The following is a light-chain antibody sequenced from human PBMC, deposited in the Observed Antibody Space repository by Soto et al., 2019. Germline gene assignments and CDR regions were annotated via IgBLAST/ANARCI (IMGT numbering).Light chain of an antibody. Sequence: QSVLTQPPSTSGAPGQRVTISCSGANSNIGDNYVSWYVQFPGTTPKLLIFGTTNRPSGVPDRFSGSKSGTSASLAITGLLAEDEADYYCQSYDSSLSTWVFGGGTKLTVL. V-gene: IGLV1-40*01. J-gene: IGLJ3*02. CDR1: NSNIGDNY. CDR3: QSYDSSLSTWV. CDR2: GTT.